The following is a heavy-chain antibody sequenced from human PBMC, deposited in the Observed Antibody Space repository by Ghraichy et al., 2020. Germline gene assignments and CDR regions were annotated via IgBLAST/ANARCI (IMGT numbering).Heavy chain of an antibody. V-gene: IGHV3-30*03. D-gene: IGHD3-10*01. CDR1: GFIFSNFG. Sequence: GGSLRLSCAASGFIFSNFGMHWVRQAPGKGLEWVAFMSYDGYNQFYADSVKGRFTISRDNSKNTVFLQMDSRRTEDTAVYYCARDYLGDIPSYFDYWGQGTLVTVSS. J-gene: IGHJ4*02. CDR3: ARDYLGDIPSYFDY. CDR2: MSYDGYNQ.